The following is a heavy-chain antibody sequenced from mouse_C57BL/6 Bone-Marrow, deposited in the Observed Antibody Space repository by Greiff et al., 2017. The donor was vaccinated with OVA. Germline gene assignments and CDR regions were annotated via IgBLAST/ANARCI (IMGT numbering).Heavy chain of an antibody. J-gene: IGHJ1*03. CDR1: GYTFTSYW. V-gene: IGHV1-64*01. Sequence: QVQLQQPGAELVKPGASVKLSCKASGYTFTSYWMHWVKQRPGQGLEWIGMIHPNSGSTNYNEKFKSKATLTVDKSSSTAYMQLSSLTSEDSAVYCCARYYCYGTPCWYFDVWSTGTTVTVSS. CDR3: ARYYCYGTPCWYFDV. D-gene: IGHD1-1*01. CDR2: IHPNSGST.